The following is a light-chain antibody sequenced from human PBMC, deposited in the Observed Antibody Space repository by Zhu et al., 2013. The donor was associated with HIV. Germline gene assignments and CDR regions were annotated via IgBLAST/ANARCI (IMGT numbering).Light chain of an antibody. J-gene: IGKJ1*01. Sequence: DIQMTQSPSSQSASIGDRVTISCRASQDITHHLAWFQQKPGQAPKSLVYDVSTLQTGVPSRFRGSGYGTDFSLTISSLQPEDFATYYCQQFHRYPWTFGQGTKVEIK. V-gene: IGKV1-16*01. CDR3: QQFHRYPWT. CDR2: DVS. CDR1: QDITHH.